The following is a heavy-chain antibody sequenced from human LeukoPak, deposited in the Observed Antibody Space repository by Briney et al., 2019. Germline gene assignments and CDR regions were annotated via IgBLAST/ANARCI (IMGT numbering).Heavy chain of an antibody. V-gene: IGHV3-48*01. Sequence: GGSLRLSCAASGFTFSDYSMNWVRQAPGKGLEWVPYISFSVNTKYYGDSVKGRFTISRDNSKNTLYLQMNSLRAEDTAVYYCAKDFYDYVWGSYRFDAFDIWGQGTMVTVSS. D-gene: IGHD3-16*02. CDR3: AKDFYDYVWGSYRFDAFDI. CDR1: GFTFSDYS. J-gene: IGHJ3*02. CDR2: ISFSVNTK.